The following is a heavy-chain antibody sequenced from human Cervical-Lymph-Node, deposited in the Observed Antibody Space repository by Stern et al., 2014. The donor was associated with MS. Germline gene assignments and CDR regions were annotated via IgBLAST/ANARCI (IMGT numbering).Heavy chain of an antibody. V-gene: IGHV1-69*06. CDR2: IIPIFGTA. D-gene: IGHD6-19*01. Sequence: EQLVESGAEVKKPGSSVKVSCKASGGTFSIYAISWVRQAPGQGLEWMGGIIPIFGTANYAQKFQGRVTITADKSTSTAYMELSSLRSEDTAVYYCARDIAVAGTWGSAFDIWGQGTMVTVSS. CDR1: GGTFSIYA. J-gene: IGHJ3*02. CDR3: ARDIAVAGTWGSAFDI.